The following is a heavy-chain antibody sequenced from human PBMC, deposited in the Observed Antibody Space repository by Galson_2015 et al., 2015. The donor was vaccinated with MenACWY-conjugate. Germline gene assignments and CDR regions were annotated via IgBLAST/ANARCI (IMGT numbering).Heavy chain of an antibody. CDR2: INPGGSST. CDR3: AKTRGASFYFDS. CDR1: GFIFNTYW. V-gene: IGHV3-74*01. J-gene: IGHJ4*02. Sequence: SLRLSCAASGFIFNTYWMHWVRQAPGKGLGWVSRINPGGSSTTYADSVKDRFTISRDNAKNTLYLQMNSLRPEDTALFYCAKTRGASFYFDSWGQGTLVTVSS. D-gene: IGHD1-26*01.